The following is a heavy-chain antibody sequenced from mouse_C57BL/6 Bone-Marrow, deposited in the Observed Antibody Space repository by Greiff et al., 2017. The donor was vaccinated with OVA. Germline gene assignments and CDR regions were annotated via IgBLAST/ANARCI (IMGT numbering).Heavy chain of an antibody. Sequence: QVQLQQPGAELVKPGASVKLSCKASGYTFTSYWMHWVKQRPGQGLEWIGMIHPNSGSTNYNEKFKSKATLTVDKASSTAYMQLSSLTSEDSAVYYCERGFTTGVAGLYYAMDYWGQGTSVTVSS. J-gene: IGHJ4*01. CDR2: IHPNSGST. CDR3: ERGFTTGVAGLYYAMDY. CDR1: GYTFTSYW. V-gene: IGHV1-64*01. D-gene: IGHD1-1*01.